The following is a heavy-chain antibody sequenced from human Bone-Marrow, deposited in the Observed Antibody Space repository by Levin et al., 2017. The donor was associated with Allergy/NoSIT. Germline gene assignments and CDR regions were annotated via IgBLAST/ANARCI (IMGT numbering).Heavy chain of an antibody. J-gene: IGHJ4*02. D-gene: IGHD2-2*01. CDR3: ARDGGDIVVVSAAYDY. CDR1: GFTFSSYA. V-gene: IGHV3-30-3*01. CDR2: ISYDGSNK. Sequence: PGGSLRLSCAASGFTFSSYAMHWVRQAPGKGLEWVAVISYDGSNKYYADSVKGRFTISRDHSKNTLYLQMSSLRAEDTAVYYCARDGGDIVVVSAAYDYWGQGTLVTVSS.